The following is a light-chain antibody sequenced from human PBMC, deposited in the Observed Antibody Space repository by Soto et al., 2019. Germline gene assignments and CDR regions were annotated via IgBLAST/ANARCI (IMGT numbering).Light chain of an antibody. CDR2: GAS. CDR3: QQYRISPLT. V-gene: IGKV3-20*01. J-gene: IGKJ4*01. Sequence: EIVLTQSPGTLSLSPGERATLSCLASQSISSSYLAWYQQKPGQAPRLLIYGASSRATGIPDRFSGSGSGTDFTLTISRLEPEDFAVYYCQQYRISPLTFGGGTKVDIK. CDR1: QSISSSY.